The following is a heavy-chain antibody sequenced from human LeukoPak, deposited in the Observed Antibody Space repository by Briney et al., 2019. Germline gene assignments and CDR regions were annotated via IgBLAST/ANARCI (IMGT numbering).Heavy chain of an antibody. CDR3: TTIKQPSYYGGRPLYYYYYYMDV. J-gene: IGHJ6*03. D-gene: IGHD4-23*01. CDR1: GFTFSNAW. V-gene: IGHV3-15*01. CDR2: IKSKTDGGTT. Sequence: PGGSLRLSCAASGFTFSNAWMSWVRQAPGKGLEWVGRIKSKTDGGTTDYAAPVKGRFTISRDDSKNTLYLQMNSLKTEDTAVYYCTTIKQPSYYGGRPLYYYYYYMDVWGKGTTVTLSS.